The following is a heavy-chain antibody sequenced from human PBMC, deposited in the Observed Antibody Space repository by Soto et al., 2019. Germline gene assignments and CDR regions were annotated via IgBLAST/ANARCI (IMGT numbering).Heavy chain of an antibody. CDR1: GLTVSSNH. Sequence: EVQLVESGGGLVQPGGSLRLSCAASGLTVSSNHMSWVRQAPGKGLEWVSIMYSGGSIYYADSVKGGSTISRDNSKNTLYLQMSSLRAEDTAVYYCAGGKTVPGLFDYWGQGTLVTVSS. CDR2: MYSGGSI. CDR3: AGGKTVPGLFDY. J-gene: IGHJ4*02. V-gene: IGHV3-66*01. D-gene: IGHD6-19*01.